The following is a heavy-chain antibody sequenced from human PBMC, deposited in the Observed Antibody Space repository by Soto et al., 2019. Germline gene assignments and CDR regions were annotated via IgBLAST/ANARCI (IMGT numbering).Heavy chain of an antibody. D-gene: IGHD2-21*02. CDR3: ARSIMVVTALDY. CDR1: GYTFTSYA. V-gene: IGHV1-3*05. Sequence: VQLVQSGAEEKKPGASVKVSCEASGYTFTSYAMHWVRQAPGQRLEWMGWINDGNGNTKYSQKFQGRVTITRDTSARTAYMELSSLRPEATAVYYCARSIMVVTALDYWGQGTLVTVSS. J-gene: IGHJ4*02. CDR2: INDGNGNT.